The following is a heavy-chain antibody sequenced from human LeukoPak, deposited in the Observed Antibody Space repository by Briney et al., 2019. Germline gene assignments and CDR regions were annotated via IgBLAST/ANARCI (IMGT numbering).Heavy chain of an antibody. CDR3: TRMTTGHDY. Sequence: GSLRLSCAASGFTVSSNYMSWVRQTPGKGLEWIGEINHSGYTNDNPSLKSRVTLSIDTSRKQFSLNPRSVTVADAGTYYCTRMTTGHDYWGQGTLVTVSS. V-gene: IGHV4-34*01. CDR1: GFTVSSNY. CDR2: INHSGYT. D-gene: IGHD4-17*01. J-gene: IGHJ4*02.